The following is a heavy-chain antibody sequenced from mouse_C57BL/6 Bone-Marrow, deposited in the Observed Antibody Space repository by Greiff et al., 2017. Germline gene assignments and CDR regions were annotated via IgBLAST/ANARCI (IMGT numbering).Heavy chain of an antibody. CDR1: GYTFTSHW. CDR3: ARLNDGYYYAMDY. Sequence: QVQLQQSGPELVRPGASVKISCKAPGYTFTSHWMQWVRQRPGQGLEWIGEIFPGSGSTSYNEKFKGKATLTVDTSSSTAYVQLSSLTSEDSAVYVCARLNDGYYYAMDYWGQGTSVTVAS. D-gene: IGHD2-12*01. CDR2: IFPGSGST. J-gene: IGHJ4*01. V-gene: IGHV1-56*01.